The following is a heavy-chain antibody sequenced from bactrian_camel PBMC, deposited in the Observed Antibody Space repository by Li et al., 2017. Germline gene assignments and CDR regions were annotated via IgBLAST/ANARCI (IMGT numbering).Heavy chain of an antibody. J-gene: IGHJ4*01. CDR1: GFSFDGFD. D-gene: IGHD3*01. V-gene: IGHV3S55*01. Sequence: HVQLVESGGGSVQAGGSLRLSCTASGFSFDGFDTGWYRQAPGRECELVSSIRRDGSTYDTDAVKGRFTFSQDNAKNTVYLQTNSLKPEDTAVYYCAAGRLSDRWRHKACGWVMLRYWGQGTQVTVS. CDR3: AAGRLSDRWRHKACGWVMLRY. CDR2: IRRDGST.